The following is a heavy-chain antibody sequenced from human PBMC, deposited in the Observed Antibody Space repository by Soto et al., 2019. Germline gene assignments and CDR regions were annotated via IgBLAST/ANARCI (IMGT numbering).Heavy chain of an antibody. Sequence: LRLSCAASGFTFSSYAMHWVRQAPGKGLEWVAVISYDGSNKYYADSVKGRFTISRDNSKNSVSLQMNSLRADDTGVYYCARRPENFWSGYPEAFDYWGPGTLVTVSS. CDR3: ARRPENFWSGYPEAFDY. V-gene: IGHV3-30-3*01. CDR2: ISYDGSNK. CDR1: GFTFSSYA. J-gene: IGHJ4*02. D-gene: IGHD3-3*01.